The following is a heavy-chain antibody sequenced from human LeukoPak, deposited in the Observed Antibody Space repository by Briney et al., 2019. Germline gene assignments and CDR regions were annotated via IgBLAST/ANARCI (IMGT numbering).Heavy chain of an antibody. J-gene: IGHJ6*04. V-gene: IGHV3-30*04. D-gene: IGHD3-10*02. CDR1: GFTFSSYA. CDR3: AELGITMIGGV. CDR2: ISYDGSNK. Sequence: GGSLRLSCAASGFTFSSYAMHWVRQAPGKGLEWVAVISYDGSNKYYADSVKGRFTISRDNSKNRVYLQMDSLRFEDAAVYYCAELGITMIGGVWGKGTTVTISS.